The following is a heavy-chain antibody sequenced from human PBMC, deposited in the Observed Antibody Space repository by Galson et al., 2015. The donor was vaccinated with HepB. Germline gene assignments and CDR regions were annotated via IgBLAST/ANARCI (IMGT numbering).Heavy chain of an antibody. CDR2: ISSSGSTI. CDR1: GFTFSSYS. Sequence: SLRLSCAASGFTFSSYSMNWVRQAPGKGLEWVSYISSSGSTIYYADSVKGRFTISRDNAKNSLYLQMNSLRAEDTAVYYCARVGPGDGDYVSEGLGFPGMHYYYMDVWGKGNPGHRLL. D-gene: IGHD4-17*01. J-gene: IGHJ6*03. V-gene: IGHV3-48*01. CDR3: ARVGPGDGDYVSEGLGFPGMHYYYMDV.